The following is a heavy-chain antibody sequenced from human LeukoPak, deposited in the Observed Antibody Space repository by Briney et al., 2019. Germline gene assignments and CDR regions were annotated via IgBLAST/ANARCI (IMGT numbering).Heavy chain of an antibody. Sequence: GGSLRLSCAASGFTFSSYEMNWVRQAPGKGLEWVSSISRSSSYIYYADSVKGRFTISRDNAKNSLYLQMNSLRAEDTAVYYCARDRGYSYGFMDVWGKGTTVTVSS. CDR1: GFTFSSYE. J-gene: IGHJ6*04. V-gene: IGHV3-21*01. CDR2: ISRSSSYI. D-gene: IGHD5-18*01. CDR3: ARDRGYSYGFMDV.